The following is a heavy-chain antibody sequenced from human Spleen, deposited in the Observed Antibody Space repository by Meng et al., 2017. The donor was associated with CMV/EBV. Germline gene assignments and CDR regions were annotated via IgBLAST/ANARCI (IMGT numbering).Heavy chain of an antibody. V-gene: IGHV4-59*11. CDR2: IYYRGGT. CDR3: ARTDNTLNDAFDI. J-gene: IGHJ3*02. Sequence: SETLSLTCPVSGGSISSHYWNWIRQTPGKGLEWIGYIYYRGGTIYNPSLQSRVTISLETSKNQFSLNLNSVTAADTAVYYCARTDNTLNDAFDIWGQGTMVTVSS. D-gene: IGHD1-1*01. CDR1: GGSISSHY.